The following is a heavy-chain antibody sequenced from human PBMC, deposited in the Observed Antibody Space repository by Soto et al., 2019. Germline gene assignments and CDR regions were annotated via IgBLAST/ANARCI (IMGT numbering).Heavy chain of an antibody. V-gene: IGHV3-21*06. Sequence: PWGSLRLSCAASGFTFSIYSMTWVRQAPGKGLEWVSSIDSSSNYIYNADSVKGRFTISRDNAKNSVYLQMNSLRVEDTAVYFCAREAHFYGRSDVYDIWGQGTMVTVSS. D-gene: IGHD4-17*01. J-gene: IGHJ3*02. CDR1: GFTFSIYS. CDR3: AREAHFYGRSDVYDI. CDR2: IDSSSNYI.